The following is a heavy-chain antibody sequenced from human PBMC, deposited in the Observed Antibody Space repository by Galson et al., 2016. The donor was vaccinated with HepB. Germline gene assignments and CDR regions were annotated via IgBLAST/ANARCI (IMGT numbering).Heavy chain of an antibody. CDR3: TRLVAANGYYGMDV. Sequence: CAISGDSVSSNSAAWNWIRQSPSRGLEWLGRTYYRSKWYNEYAVSVKSRITINPDTSKNQFSLQLNSVTPEDTAVYYCTRLVAANGYYGMDVWGQGTTVIVSS. D-gene: IGHD2-15*01. CDR1: GDSVSSNSAA. CDR2: TYYRSKWYN. J-gene: IGHJ6*02. V-gene: IGHV6-1*01.